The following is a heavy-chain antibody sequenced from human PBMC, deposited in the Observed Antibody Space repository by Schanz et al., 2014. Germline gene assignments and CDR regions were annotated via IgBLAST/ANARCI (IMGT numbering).Heavy chain of an antibody. CDR3: AKGMGYCSGGTCYDYYYYGLDV. CDR2: ISHSGGSK. J-gene: IGHJ6*02. D-gene: IGHD2-15*01. V-gene: IGHV3-23*01. Sequence: DVQLLESGGGLVQPGGSLRLSCAASGFTFNSYAMTWVRQAPWKGLEWVSSISHSGGSKYYADSVKGRFTISRDNSENTLYLQMNSLSADDTAVFYCAKGMGYCSGGTCYDYYYYGLDVWGQGTTVTVSS. CDR1: GFTFNSYA.